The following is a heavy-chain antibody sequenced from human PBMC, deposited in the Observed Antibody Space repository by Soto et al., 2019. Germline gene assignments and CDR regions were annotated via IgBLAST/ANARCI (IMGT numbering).Heavy chain of an antibody. CDR1: GFTFSSYA. CDR3: ARGFDPPGGNFDY. Sequence: GGSLRLSCAASGFTFSSYAMSWVRQAPGKGLEWVSAISGSGGSTYYADSVKGRFTISRDNSKDTLYLQMNSLRSEDTAVYYCARGFDPPGGNFDYWGQGTLVTVSS. V-gene: IGHV3-23*01. D-gene: IGHD3-10*01. CDR2: ISGSGGST. J-gene: IGHJ4*02.